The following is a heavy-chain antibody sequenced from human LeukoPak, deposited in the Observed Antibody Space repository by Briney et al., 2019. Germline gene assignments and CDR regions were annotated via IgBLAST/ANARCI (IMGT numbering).Heavy chain of an antibody. J-gene: IGHJ4*02. CDR1: GFTFSSYE. CDR3: ASSSYYDSSGYPLDY. V-gene: IGHV3-48*03. D-gene: IGHD3-22*01. Sequence: LAGGSLRLSCAASGFTFSSYEMNWVRQAPGKGLEWVSYISSSGSSIYYADSVKGRFTISRANAKNSLYLQMNSLRAEDTAVYYCASSSYYDSSGYPLDYWGQGTLVTVSS. CDR2: ISSSGSSI.